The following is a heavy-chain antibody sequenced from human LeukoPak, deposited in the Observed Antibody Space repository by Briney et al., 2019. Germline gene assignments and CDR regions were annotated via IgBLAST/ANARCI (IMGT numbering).Heavy chain of an antibody. CDR1: GESFSGYY. V-gene: IGHV4-34*01. J-gene: IGHJ4*02. CDR3: AREAYCSSTRCYGGGVDY. Sequence: PSETLSLTCAVYGESFSGYYWSWIRQPPGKGLEWIGKINHSGSTNYNPSLKSRVTISLDTSKNQFSLKLSSVTAAGTAVYYCAREAYCSSTRCYGGGVDYWGQRTLVTVSS. CDR2: INHSGST. D-gene: IGHD2-2*01.